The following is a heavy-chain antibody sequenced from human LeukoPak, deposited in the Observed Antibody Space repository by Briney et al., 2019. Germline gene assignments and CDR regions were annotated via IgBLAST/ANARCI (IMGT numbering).Heavy chain of an antibody. CDR1: GGSISSSSYY. Sequence: SETLSLTCTVSGGSISSSSYYWGWIRQPPGKGLEWIGSIYYSGSTYYNPSLKSRVTISADTSKNQFSLKVRSVTAADTAVYYCASHYYGLDVWGQGTTVTVSS. CDR3: ASHYYGLDV. V-gene: IGHV4-39*01. J-gene: IGHJ6*02. CDR2: IYYSGST.